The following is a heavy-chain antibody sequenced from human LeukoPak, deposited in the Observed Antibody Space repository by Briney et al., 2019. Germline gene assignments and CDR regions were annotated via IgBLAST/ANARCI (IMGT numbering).Heavy chain of an antibody. V-gene: IGHV3-30*02. J-gene: IGHJ4*02. CDR3: AKGDGYKGHFDY. CDR1: GFTFSSSG. D-gene: IGHD5-24*01. CDR2: ISYAGSNE. Sequence: PGGSLRLSCAASGFTFSSSGMHWVRQAPGKGLEWVAFISYAGSNEYYADSVKGRFTISRDNSKHTLYLQMNSLRAEDTAVYYCAKGDGYKGHFDYWGQGTLVPVSS.